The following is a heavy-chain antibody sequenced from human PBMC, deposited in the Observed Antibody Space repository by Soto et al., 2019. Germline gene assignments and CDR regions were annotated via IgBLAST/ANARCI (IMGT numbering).Heavy chain of an antibody. Sequence: QVQLQESGPGLVKPSGTLSLTCAVSGDSIIISGNFWSWVRQPPGKGLEWIGEISHSGTTNYNPSPTSRVTISIDKSKNQFSLNLSFVTAADTAVYYCARGGLKTGRWGQGTLVTVSS. CDR3: ARGGLKTGR. CDR1: GDSIIISGNF. D-gene: IGHD1-1*01. CDR2: ISHSGTT. V-gene: IGHV4-4*02. J-gene: IGHJ4*02.